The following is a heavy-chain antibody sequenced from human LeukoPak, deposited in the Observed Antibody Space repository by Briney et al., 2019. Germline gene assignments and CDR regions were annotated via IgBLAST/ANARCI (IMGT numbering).Heavy chain of an antibody. CDR1: GGTFSSHA. Sequence: GASVKVSCKASGGTFSSHAISWVRQAPGQGLEWMGGIIPIFPTSNYAQKFQGRVTITADESTSTAYMGLSSLRSEDMAVYYCAREQSRRWNKVVTDALDIWGQGTTVTVSS. CDR2: IIPIFPTS. D-gene: IGHD3-22*01. CDR3: AREQSRRWNKVVTDALDI. J-gene: IGHJ3*02. V-gene: IGHV1-69*13.